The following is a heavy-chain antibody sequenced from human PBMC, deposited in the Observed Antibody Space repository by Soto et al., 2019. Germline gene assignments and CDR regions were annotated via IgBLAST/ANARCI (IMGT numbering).Heavy chain of an antibody. V-gene: IGHV4-61*01. J-gene: IGHJ5*02. CDR1: GGSVSSGSYY. CDR2: IYYSRST. D-gene: IGHD5-12*01. CDR3: ARDGGYSGYETYNWFDP. Sequence: SETLSLTCTVSGGSVSSGSYYWSWIRQPPGKGLEWIGYIYYSRSTNYNPSLKSRVTISVDTSKNQFSLKLSSVTAADTAVYYCARDGGYSGYETYNWFDPWGQGTLVTVSS.